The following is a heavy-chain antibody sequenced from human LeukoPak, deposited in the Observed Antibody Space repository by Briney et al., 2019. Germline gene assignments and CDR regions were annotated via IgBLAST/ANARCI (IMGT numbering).Heavy chain of an antibody. CDR2: TYYSGRT. V-gene: IGHV4-39*01. D-gene: IGHD6-19*01. CDR3: ARHGIAVAGSFDY. J-gene: IGHJ4*02. CDR1: GGSISSSSYY. Sequence: SETLSLTCTVSGGSISSSSYYWGWIRQPPGKGLEWIGRTYYSGRTYYNPPLKSRVTISVDTSKNQFSLKLSSVTAADTAVYYCARHGIAVAGSFDYWGQGTLVTVSS.